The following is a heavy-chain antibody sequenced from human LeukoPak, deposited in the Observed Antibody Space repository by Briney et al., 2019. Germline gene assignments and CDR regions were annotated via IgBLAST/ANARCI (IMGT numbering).Heavy chain of an antibody. CDR3: ARDRGDDAFDI. Sequence: SETLSLTCTVSGGSINSYYWSWIRQPPGKGLEWIAYIYYSGSTNYNPSLKSRVTISVDTSKNQFSLKLSSVTAADTAVYYCARDRGDDAFDIWGQGTMVTVSS. D-gene: IGHD3-3*01. CDR1: GGSINSYY. V-gene: IGHV4-59*01. J-gene: IGHJ3*02. CDR2: IYYSGST.